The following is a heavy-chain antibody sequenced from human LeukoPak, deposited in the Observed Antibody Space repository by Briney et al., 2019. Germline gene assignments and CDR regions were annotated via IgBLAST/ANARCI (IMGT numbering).Heavy chain of an antibody. D-gene: IGHD6-13*01. J-gene: IGHJ3*02. CDR2: IYPGGST. CDR3: ARGPSAAAGGSIDGLDI. Sequence: GGSLRLSCAASEFSVSTNYMTWVRQAPGKGLEWVSVIYPGGSTYYTDSVKGRFTISRHNSENTLDLQMNSRRVEDTAVYYCARGPSAAAGGSIDGLDIWGQGTMVTVSS. CDR1: EFSVSTNY. V-gene: IGHV3-53*04.